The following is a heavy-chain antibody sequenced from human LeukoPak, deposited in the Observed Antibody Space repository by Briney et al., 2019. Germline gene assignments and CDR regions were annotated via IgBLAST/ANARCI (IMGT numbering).Heavy chain of an antibody. D-gene: IGHD6-6*01. CDR1: GFTFRNHW. J-gene: IGHJ4*02. V-gene: IGHV3-74*03. CDR3: ARDQRVTGRPDIDY. Sequence: GGSLRLSCAASGFTFRNHWMHWVRQTPGKGLVWVSRISSDGSSTTYADSVKGRFTISRDNAKNALYLQMNNLRAEDTAMYYCARDQRVTGRPDIDYWGQGTLVIVSS. CDR2: ISSDGSST.